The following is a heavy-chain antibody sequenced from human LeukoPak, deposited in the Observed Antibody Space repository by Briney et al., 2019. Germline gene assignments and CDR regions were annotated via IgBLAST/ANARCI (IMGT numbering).Heavy chain of an antibody. Sequence: GGSLRLSCAASGFTFSDYYMSWIRQAPGKGLEWVSYISSSGSYTNYADSVKGRFTISRDNAKNSLYLQMNSLRAEDTAVYYCARGRRRGVVPAATWFDPWGQGTLVTVSS. CDR2: ISSSGSYT. D-gene: IGHD2-2*01. V-gene: IGHV3-11*05. J-gene: IGHJ5*02. CDR1: GFTFSDYY. CDR3: ARGRRRGVVPAATWFDP.